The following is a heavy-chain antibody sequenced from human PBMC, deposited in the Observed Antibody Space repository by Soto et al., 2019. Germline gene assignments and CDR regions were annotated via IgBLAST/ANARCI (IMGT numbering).Heavy chain of an antibody. CDR1: GVSIANFF. CDR3: ARVRGGITVAANPLGEWFDP. V-gene: IGHV4-59*08. Sequence: QVQLQESGPGLVKPSETLSLTCTVSGVSIANFFWSWIRQPPGKGLEWIGYMSQGGTTTYNPSLKGRATISVHTTKNQLSLKLTYVTAADTAMYYCARVRGGITVAANPLGEWFDPWGPGTLVTVSS. CDR2: MSQGGTT. J-gene: IGHJ5*02. D-gene: IGHD3-10*01.